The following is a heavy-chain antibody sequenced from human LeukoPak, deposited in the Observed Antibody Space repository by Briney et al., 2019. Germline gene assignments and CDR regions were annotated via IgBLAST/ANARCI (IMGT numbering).Heavy chain of an antibody. V-gene: IGHV3-11*01. Sequence: GVSVRLACAVSGFTFSDYYMSWIRQARGKGLEWVAYICDSGRTIYYADSVQGRVTISSDEAKNSVYLQMNNLRAEDTAVYYCARDRLGDYDHSGYYDKWGQGTLVTVSS. J-gene: IGHJ4*02. CDR2: ICDSGRTI. CDR1: GFTFSDYY. CDR3: ARDRLGDYDHSGYYDK. D-gene: IGHD3-22*01.